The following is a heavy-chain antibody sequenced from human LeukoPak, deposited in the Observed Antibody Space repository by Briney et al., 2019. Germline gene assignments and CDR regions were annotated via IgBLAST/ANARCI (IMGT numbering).Heavy chain of an antibody. V-gene: IGHV3-74*01. CDR1: GFTFSSYW. CDR3: ARGPYCSSTSCHFDY. D-gene: IGHD2-2*01. J-gene: IGHJ4*02. CDR2: INSDGSST. Sequence: GGSLRLSCAASGFTFSSYWMHWVRQAPGKGLVWVSRINSDGSSTSYADSVKGRFTISRDNAKNTLYLQMNSLRAEDTAVYYCARGPYCSSTSCHFDYWGQGTLVTVSS.